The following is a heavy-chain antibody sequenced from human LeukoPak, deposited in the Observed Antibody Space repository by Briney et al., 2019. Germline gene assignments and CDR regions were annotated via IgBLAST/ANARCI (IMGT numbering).Heavy chain of an antibody. CDR3: AKDRSGSYYGPNWFDP. D-gene: IGHD1-26*01. Sequence: AGSLRLSCAASGFPFSCFGMSWLRQAPGKGLNGVAAVSGSGGSTYYAASVKGRFTISRDNSKNTLYLQMNSLRAEDTAVYYCAKDRSGSYYGPNWFDPWGQGTLVTVSS. J-gene: IGHJ5*02. V-gene: IGHV3-23*01. CDR2: VSGSGGST. CDR1: GFPFSCFG.